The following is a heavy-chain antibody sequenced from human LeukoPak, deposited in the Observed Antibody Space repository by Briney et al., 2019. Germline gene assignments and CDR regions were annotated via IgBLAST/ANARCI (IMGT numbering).Heavy chain of an antibody. CDR3: AKFEGSGYYTYYFDY. D-gene: IGHD3-3*01. CDR1: GFTFSSYG. V-gene: IGHV3-30*02. CDR2: IRYDGSNK. J-gene: IGHJ4*02. Sequence: GGSLRLSCAASGFTFSSYGMHWVRQAPGKGLEWVAFIRYDGSNKYYADSVKGRFTISRDNSKNTLYLQMNSLRAEDTAVYYCAKFEGSGYYTYYFDYWGQGTLVTVSS.